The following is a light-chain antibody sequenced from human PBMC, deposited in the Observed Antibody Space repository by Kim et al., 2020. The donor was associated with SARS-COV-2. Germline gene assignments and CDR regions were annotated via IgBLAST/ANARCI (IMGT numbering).Light chain of an antibody. CDR3: ATWDDTLSGPV. CDR1: TSNVGRNP. Sequence: QSVLTQPPSASAAPGQRVTISCSGGTSNVGRNPVTWYQQLPGSAPKLLIDVRDQRPSGVSDRFSASKSGTSASLAISGLQSEDEGTYHCATWDDTLSGPVFGGGTQLTVL. CDR2: VRD. V-gene: IGLV1-44*01. J-gene: IGLJ3*02.